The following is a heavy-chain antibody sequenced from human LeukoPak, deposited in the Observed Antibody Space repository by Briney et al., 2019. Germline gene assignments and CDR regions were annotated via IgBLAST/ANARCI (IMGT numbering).Heavy chain of an antibody. Sequence: ASVKVSCKASGYTFSGYYMHWVRQAPGQGLEWMGWINRNSGGTNYAQKFQGRVTMTRDTSISTAYMELSRLRSDDTAVYYCAGDSFPMVRGGRFDPWGQGTLVTVSS. CDR1: GYTFSGYY. J-gene: IGHJ5*02. V-gene: IGHV1-2*02. D-gene: IGHD3-10*01. CDR2: INRNSGGT. CDR3: AGDSFPMVRGGRFDP.